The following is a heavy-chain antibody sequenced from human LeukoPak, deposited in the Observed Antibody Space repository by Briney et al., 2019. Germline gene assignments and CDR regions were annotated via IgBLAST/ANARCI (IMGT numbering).Heavy chain of an antibody. CDR3: ARYKPGGPALNH. Sequence: KSSETLSLTCTVSGDSISSGDYYWSWIRQPAGKGLEWIGRISSSGSTYYNPSLKSRVTISVDTSKNQFSLNLASVTAADTAIYFCARYKPGGPALNHWGQGTLVTVSS. CDR2: ISSSGST. CDR1: GDSISSGDYY. J-gene: IGHJ1*01. V-gene: IGHV4-61*02. D-gene: IGHD2-8*02.